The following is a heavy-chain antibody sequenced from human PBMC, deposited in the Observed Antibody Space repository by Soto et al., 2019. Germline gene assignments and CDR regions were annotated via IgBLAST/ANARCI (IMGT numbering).Heavy chain of an antibody. CDR3: SRRNSSSSAFVP. CDR2: IDPSDSYT. CDR1: GYSFTSYW. Sequence: GSLKISCKGSGYSFTSYWISWVRQMPGKGLEWMGRIDPSDSYTNYSPSFQGHVTISADKSISTACLQWSSLKASDTAMYYCSRRNSSSSAFVPWCQGTRVTLVS. V-gene: IGHV5-10-1*01. J-gene: IGHJ5*02. D-gene: IGHD6-13*01.